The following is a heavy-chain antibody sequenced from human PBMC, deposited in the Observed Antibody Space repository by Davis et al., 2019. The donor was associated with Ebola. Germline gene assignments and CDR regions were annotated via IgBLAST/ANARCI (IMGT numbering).Heavy chain of an antibody. Sequence: PSETLSLTCTVSGGSISSHYWSWIRQPPGKGLEWIGYIYYSGSTNYNPSLKSRVTISVDTSKNQFSLKLSSVTAADTAVYYCARGLHVYYYYYGMDVWGQGTTVTVSS. J-gene: IGHJ6*02. CDR1: GGSISSHY. CDR2: IYYSGST. CDR3: ARGLHVYYYYYGMDV. V-gene: IGHV4-59*11.